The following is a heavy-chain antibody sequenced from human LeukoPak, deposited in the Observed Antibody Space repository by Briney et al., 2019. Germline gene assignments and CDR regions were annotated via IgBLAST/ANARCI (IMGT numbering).Heavy chain of an antibody. CDR3: APVTRGYFDTYFDY. D-gene: IGHD3-22*01. CDR2: IYYSGST. CDR1: GGSISSYY. J-gene: IGHJ4*02. V-gene: IGHV4-59*01. Sequence: SETLSLTCTVYGGSISSYYWSWIRQPPGKGLEWIGYIYYSGSTNYNPSLKSRVTISVDTSKNQFSLKLSSVTAAHTAVYYCAPVTRGYFDTYFDYWGQGALVTVSS.